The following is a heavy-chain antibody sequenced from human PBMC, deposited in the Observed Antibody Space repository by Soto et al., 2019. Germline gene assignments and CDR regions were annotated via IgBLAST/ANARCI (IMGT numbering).Heavy chain of an antibody. D-gene: IGHD3-16*01. Sequence: GGSLRLSCAGSGFRFSNYAMSWVRQAPGKGLEWVSLVSATAGTTYYTDSVKGQFTISRDNSRNTVYLQMNSLRADDTAVYYCAKDRLAGGFDYWGQGTLVTVSS. V-gene: IGHV3-23*01. CDR1: GFRFSNYA. J-gene: IGHJ4*02. CDR2: VSATAGTT. CDR3: AKDRLAGGFDY.